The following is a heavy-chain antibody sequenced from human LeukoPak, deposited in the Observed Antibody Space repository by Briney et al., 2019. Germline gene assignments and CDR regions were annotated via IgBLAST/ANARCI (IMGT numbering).Heavy chain of an antibody. CDR3: AREALDAFDI. Sequence: PSETLSLTCTVSGGSISSYYWSWIRQPPGKGLEWIGYIYYSGSTNYNPSLKSRVTISVDTSKNQFSLKLSSVTAVDTAVYYCAREALDAFDIWGQGTMVTVSS. V-gene: IGHV4-59*12. J-gene: IGHJ3*02. CDR1: GGSISSYY. CDR2: IYYSGST.